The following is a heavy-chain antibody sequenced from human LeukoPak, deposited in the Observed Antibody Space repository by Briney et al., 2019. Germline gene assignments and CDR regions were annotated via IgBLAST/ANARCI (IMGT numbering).Heavy chain of an antibody. CDR3: ARVYDSSGYYYYYGMDV. Sequence: SVKVSCKASGGTFSSYAISWVRQAPGQGLEWMGGIIPIFGTANYAQKFQGRVTITADESTSTAYMELSSLRSEDTAVYYCARVYDSSGYYYYYGMDVWGQGTTVTVSS. J-gene: IGHJ6*02. CDR1: GGTFSSYA. CDR2: IIPIFGTA. D-gene: IGHD3-22*01. V-gene: IGHV1-69*13.